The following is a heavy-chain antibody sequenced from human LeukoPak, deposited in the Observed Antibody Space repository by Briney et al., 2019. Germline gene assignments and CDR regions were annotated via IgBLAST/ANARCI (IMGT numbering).Heavy chain of an antibody. CDR3: AREGYYGSGSYYTPYYYGMDV. CDR2: IYYSGST. J-gene: IGHJ6*02. CDR1: GGSISSGDYY. V-gene: IGHV4-30-4*01. Sequence: SQTLSLTCTVSGGSISSGDYYWGWVRQPPGKGLEWIGYIYYSGSTYYNPSLKSRVTISVDTSKNQFSQKLSSVTAADTAVYYCAREGYYGSGSYYTPYYYGMDVWGQGTTVTVSS. D-gene: IGHD3-10*01.